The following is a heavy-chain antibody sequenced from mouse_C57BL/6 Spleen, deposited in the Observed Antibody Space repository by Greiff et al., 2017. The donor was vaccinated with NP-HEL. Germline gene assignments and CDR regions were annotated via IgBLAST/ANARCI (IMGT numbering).Heavy chain of an antibody. D-gene: IGHD3-2*02. V-gene: IGHV3-6*01. Sequence: EVKVEESGPGLVKPSQSLSLTCSVTGYSITSGYYWNWIRQFPGNKLEWMGYISYDGSNNYNPSLKNRISITRDTSKNQFFLKLNSVTTEDTATYYCARGGGSGFYAMDYWGQGTSVTVSS. CDR1: GYSITSGYY. CDR2: ISYDGSN. CDR3: ARGGGSGFYAMDY. J-gene: IGHJ4*01.